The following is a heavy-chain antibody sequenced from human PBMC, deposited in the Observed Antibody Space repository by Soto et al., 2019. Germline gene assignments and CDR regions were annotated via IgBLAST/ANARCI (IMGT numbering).Heavy chain of an antibody. CDR3: AAPSTMTTVTTGAFDI. CDR1: GYTFTSYA. V-gene: IGHV1-18*01. Sequence: GASVKVSCKGSGYTFTSYAIHWVRQAPGQRLEWMGWISAYNGNTNYAQKLQGRVTMTTDTSTSTAYMELRSLRSDDTAVYYCAAPSTMTTVTTGAFDIWGQGTMVTVSS. J-gene: IGHJ3*02. D-gene: IGHD4-17*01. CDR2: ISAYNGNT.